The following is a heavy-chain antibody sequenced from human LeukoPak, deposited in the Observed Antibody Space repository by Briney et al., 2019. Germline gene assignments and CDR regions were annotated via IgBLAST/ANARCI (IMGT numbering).Heavy chain of an antibody. Sequence: ASVKVSCKASGYTFTGYYMHWVRQAPGQGLGWMGWINPNSGGTNYAQKFQGRVTMTRDTSISTAYMELSRLRSDDTAVYYCARVDDILTGYYLFDYWGQGTLVTVSS. CDR2: INPNSGGT. D-gene: IGHD3-9*01. V-gene: IGHV1-2*02. J-gene: IGHJ4*02. CDR3: ARVDDILTGYYLFDY. CDR1: GYTFTGYY.